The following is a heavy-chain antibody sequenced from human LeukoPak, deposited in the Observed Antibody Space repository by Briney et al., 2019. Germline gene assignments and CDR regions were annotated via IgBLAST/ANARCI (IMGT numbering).Heavy chain of an antibody. J-gene: IGHJ6*03. CDR3: ARVGVPYYYYYYMDV. CDR2: ISSSGSTI. CDR1: GFTFSDYY. V-gene: IGHV3-11*01. Sequence: KTGGSLRLSCAASGFTFSDYYMSWIRQAPGKGLEWVSYISSSGSTIYYADSVKGRFTISSDNAKNSLYLQMNSLRAEDTALYYCARVGVPYYYYYYMDVWGKGTTVTVSS. D-gene: IGHD3-10*01.